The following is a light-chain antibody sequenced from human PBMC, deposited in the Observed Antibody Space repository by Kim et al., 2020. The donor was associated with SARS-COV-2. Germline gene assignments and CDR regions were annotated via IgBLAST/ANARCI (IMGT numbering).Light chain of an antibody. J-gene: IGKJ4*01. CDR3: QQYGSSFGT. V-gene: IGKV3-20*01. Sequence: SPGERATLSCRASQSVSSSYLAWYQQKPGQAPRLLIYGASSRATGIPDRFSGSGSGTDFTLTISRLEPEDFAVYYCQQYGSSFGTFGGGTKVDIK. CDR2: GAS. CDR1: QSVSSSY.